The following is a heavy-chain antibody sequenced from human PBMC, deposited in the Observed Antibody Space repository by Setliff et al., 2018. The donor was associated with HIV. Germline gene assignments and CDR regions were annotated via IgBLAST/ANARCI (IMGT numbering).Heavy chain of an antibody. CDR1: GYTFTGYY. J-gene: IGHJ4*02. CDR2: INPNSGGT. Sequence: GASVKVSCKASGYTFTGYYMHWVRQAPGQGLEWMGRINPNSGGTNYAQKFQGRVTMTRDTSTSTAYMELRSLRSDDTAVYYCARDRGSARGFYDYWGQGTLVTVSS. D-gene: IGHD3-3*01. V-gene: IGHV1-2*06. CDR3: ARDRGSARGFYDY.